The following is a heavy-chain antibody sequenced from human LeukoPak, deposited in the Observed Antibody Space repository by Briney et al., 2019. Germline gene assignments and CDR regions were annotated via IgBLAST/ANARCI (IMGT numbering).Heavy chain of an antibody. Sequence: KPGGSLRLSCAASGFTFSDYYMSWIRQAPGKGLEWVSYISSGSSTTYYADSVKGRFTISRDNAKNSLYLQMNSLRAEDTAVYYCARDYDYGSFDYWGQGTLVTVSS. D-gene: IGHD3-16*01. J-gene: IGHJ4*02. CDR2: ISSGSSTT. CDR3: ARDYDYGSFDY. CDR1: GFTFSDYY. V-gene: IGHV3-11*04.